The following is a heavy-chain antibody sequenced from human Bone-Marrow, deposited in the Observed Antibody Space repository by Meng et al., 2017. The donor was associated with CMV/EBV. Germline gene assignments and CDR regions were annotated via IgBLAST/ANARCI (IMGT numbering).Heavy chain of an antibody. CDR1: GFTLSHYG. CDR2: VRFDGANE. CDR3: SKDLSYGSEAFDL. Sequence: GGSLRLSCAASGFTLSHYGLHWVRQAPGKGLEWVTFVRFDGANEFYADSVKGRFTISRDHSTNMFYLQMSGLRAKDAADYYCSKDLSYGSEAFDLWGQGVLVTVSS. D-gene: IGHD3-10*01. V-gene: IGHV3-30*02. J-gene: IGHJ4*01.